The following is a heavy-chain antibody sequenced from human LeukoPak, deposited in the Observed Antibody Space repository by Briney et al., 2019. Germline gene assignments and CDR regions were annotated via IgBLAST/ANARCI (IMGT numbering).Heavy chain of an antibody. CDR1: GGSISSGDYY. D-gene: IGHD4-23*01. V-gene: IGHV4-30-4*01. CDR3: ARDLLNEGNHLDY. Sequence: PSETLSLTCTVSGGSISSGDYYWSWIRQLPGKGLEWIGYIYYSGSTYYNPSLKSRVTISVDTSKNRFSLKLSSVTAADTAVYYCARDLLNEGNHLDYWGQGTLVTVSS. CDR2: IYYSGST. J-gene: IGHJ4*02.